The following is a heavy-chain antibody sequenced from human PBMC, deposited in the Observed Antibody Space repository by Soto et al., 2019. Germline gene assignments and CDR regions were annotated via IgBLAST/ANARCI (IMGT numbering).Heavy chain of an antibody. CDR3: ARTTAL. V-gene: IGHV4-31*03. D-gene: IGHD1-1*01. CDR2: IFSSGVI. CDR1: CGSGNHERFS. J-gene: IGHJ1*01. Sequence: QVPLPGLGPGAGQAFQTLVPRCTGSCGSGNHERFSWELVRQHPGKGLEWIGYIFSSGVIFYNPSLRGRVFKSVDASKNQFSLRLNSVTAADTAVYYCARTTALWGKGTLVTVSA.